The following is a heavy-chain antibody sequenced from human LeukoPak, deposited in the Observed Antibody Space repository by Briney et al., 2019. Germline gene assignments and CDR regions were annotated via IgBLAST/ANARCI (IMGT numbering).Heavy chain of an antibody. D-gene: IGHD4-17*01. CDR1: GGTFSSYA. J-gene: IGHJ4*02. V-gene: IGHV1-69*04. Sequence: ASVKVSCKASGGTFSSYAISGVRQAPGQGVEWMGRIIPIFGVANYAQKFQGRVTITADKHTSTAYMELRSLRSEDTAVYYCAGERYFQIRLLFDYWGQGTLVTVSS. CDR3: AGERYFQIRLLFDY. CDR2: IIPIFGVA.